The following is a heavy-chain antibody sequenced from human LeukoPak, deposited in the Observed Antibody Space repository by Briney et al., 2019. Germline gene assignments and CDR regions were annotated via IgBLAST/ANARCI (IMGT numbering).Heavy chain of an antibody. CDR2: IISSGSYI. CDR1: GFTFSSYT. J-gene: IGHJ6*02. Sequence: GGSLRLSCAASGFTFSSYTMNWVRQAPGKGLEWVSSIISSGSYIYYADSVKGRFTISRDNAKNSLSLQMNSLRAEDTAVYYCAKEEYAYYYGMDVWGQGTTVTVS. D-gene: IGHD2-8*01. CDR3: AKEEYAYYYGMDV. V-gene: IGHV3-21*04.